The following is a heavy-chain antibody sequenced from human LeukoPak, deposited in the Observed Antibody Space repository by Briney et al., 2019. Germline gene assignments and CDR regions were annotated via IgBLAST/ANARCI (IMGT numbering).Heavy chain of an antibody. CDR1: GYSFTSYW. J-gene: IGHJ4*02. CDR2: MYPGDSNT. Sequence: GESLKISCKGSGYSFTSYWIGWVRQMPGKGLEWMATMYPGDSNTNYSPSFQGQVTISADKSISTAYLQWSSLKASDTAMYYCAISPRIAAVGLGAFWGQGTLLTVSS. D-gene: IGHD6-6*01. CDR3: AISPRIAAVGLGAF. V-gene: IGHV5-51*01.